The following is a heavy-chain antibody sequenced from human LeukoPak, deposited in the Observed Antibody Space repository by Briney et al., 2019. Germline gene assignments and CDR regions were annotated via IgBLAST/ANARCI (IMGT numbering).Heavy chain of an antibody. Sequence: GGSLRLSCEASGFTFSDHYMDWVRQAPGKGLEWVGRSRNKANSYTTEYAASVKGRFTISRDDSKNSLYLQMNSLKTEDTAVYYCARVLDAVTTVYLDHWGQGTLVTVSS. D-gene: IGHD4-17*01. CDR1: GFTFSDHY. V-gene: IGHV3-72*01. CDR3: ARVLDAVTTVYLDH. CDR2: SRNKANSYTT. J-gene: IGHJ4*02.